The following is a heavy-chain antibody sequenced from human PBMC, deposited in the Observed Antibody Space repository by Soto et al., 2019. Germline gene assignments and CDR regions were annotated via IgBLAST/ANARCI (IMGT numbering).Heavy chain of an antibody. Sequence: HPGGSLRLSCAASGFTVSSNYMSWVRQAPGKGLDWVSVIYSGGSTYYADSVKGRFTISRDNSKNTLYLQMNSLRAEDTAVSYCARGGYSTSSGPGDYWGQGTLVTVSS. J-gene: IGHJ4*02. CDR3: ARGGYSTSSGPGDY. D-gene: IGHD6-6*01. CDR2: IYSGGST. CDR1: GFTVSSNY. V-gene: IGHV3-53*01.